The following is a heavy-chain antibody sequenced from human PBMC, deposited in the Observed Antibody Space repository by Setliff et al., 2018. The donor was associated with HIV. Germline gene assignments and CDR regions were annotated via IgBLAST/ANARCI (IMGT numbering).Heavy chain of an antibody. J-gene: IGHJ4*02. D-gene: IGHD6-19*01. Sequence: GASVKVSCKASGYTFTDYYIHWVRQAPGQGLEWMGWINPNYGITNYAQKFRGRVTMTRDMSIKTAYMDLTSLGSDDMAIYYCARGRPGWYLDYWGQGALVTAPQ. CDR3: ARGRPGWYLDY. CDR1: GYTFTDYY. V-gene: IGHV1-2*02. CDR2: INPNYGIT.